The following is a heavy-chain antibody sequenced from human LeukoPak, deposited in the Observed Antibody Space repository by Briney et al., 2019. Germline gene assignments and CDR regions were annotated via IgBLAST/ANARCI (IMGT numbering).Heavy chain of an antibody. V-gene: IGHV3-48*03. J-gene: IGHJ5*02. Sequence: PGGSLRLSCAASGFTFSNYEMNWVRQAPGKGLEWVSYISAIDSTTYYADSVKGRFTISRDNAKNSLYLQMNSLRAEDTAVYYCARLVSGYSYGYARWFDPWGQGTLVTVSS. D-gene: IGHD5-18*01. CDR2: ISAIDSTT. CDR3: ARLVSGYSYGYARWFDP. CDR1: GFTFSNYE.